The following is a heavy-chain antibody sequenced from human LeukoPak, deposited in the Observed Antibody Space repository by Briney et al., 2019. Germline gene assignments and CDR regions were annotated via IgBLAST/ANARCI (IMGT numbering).Heavy chain of an antibody. Sequence: SVKVSCKASGGTFSSYAISWVRQAPGRGLEWMGRIIPIFGIANYAQKFQGRVTITADKSTSTAYMELSSLRSEDTAVYYCARVIVGCSSTSCYNYYGMDVWGQGTTVTVSS. D-gene: IGHD2-2*02. J-gene: IGHJ6*02. V-gene: IGHV1-69*04. CDR3: ARVIVGCSSTSCYNYYGMDV. CDR1: GGTFSSYA. CDR2: IIPIFGIA.